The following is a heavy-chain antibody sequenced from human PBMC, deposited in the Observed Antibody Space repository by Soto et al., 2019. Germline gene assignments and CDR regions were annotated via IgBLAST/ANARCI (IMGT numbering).Heavy chain of an antibody. CDR2: INSDGSST. CDR1: GFTLSRYW. D-gene: IGHD2-2*02. CDR3: ARAGGQYCTTTSCYTFFDS. V-gene: IGHV3-74*01. J-gene: IGHJ4*02. Sequence: PGGSLRLSCAASGFTLSRYWMHWVRQAPGKGLVWVSRINSDGSSTNYADSAKGRFIISRDNAKNTLYLQMDSLRAEDTAVYFCARAGGQYCTTTSCYTFFDSWGQGILVTVSS.